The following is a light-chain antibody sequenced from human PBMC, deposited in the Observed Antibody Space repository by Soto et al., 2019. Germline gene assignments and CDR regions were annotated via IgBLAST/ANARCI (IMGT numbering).Light chain of an antibody. V-gene: IGKV2-28*01. J-gene: IGKJ2*01. CDR1: QSLLHSDGHSY. Sequence: IVMTQSPLFLPVTPGEPASMSCRSSQSLLHSDGHSYLDWYLQKPGQTPQLLIYLGSNRASGVPDRFSGSGSGTDFTLKISRVEAEDVGVYYCIQVLEVPRTFGQGTKLEIK. CDR2: LGS. CDR3: IQVLEVPRT.